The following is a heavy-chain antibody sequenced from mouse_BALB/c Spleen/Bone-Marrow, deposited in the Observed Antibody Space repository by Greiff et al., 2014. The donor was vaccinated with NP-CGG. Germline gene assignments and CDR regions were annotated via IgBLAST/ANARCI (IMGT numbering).Heavy chain of an antibody. Sequence: VQLQQSGPELVRPGASVKISCKASGYTFTDYNIYWVKQSHGKSLEWIGYIYPYSGGTGYNQKFKSRATLTVDNSSTTAYMEPRSLTSEDSAVYYCAGRNWDFAYWGQGTLVTVST. D-gene: IGHD4-1*01. CDR3: AGRNWDFAY. J-gene: IGHJ3*01. CDR1: GYTFTDYN. CDR2: IYPYSGGT. V-gene: IGHV1S29*02.